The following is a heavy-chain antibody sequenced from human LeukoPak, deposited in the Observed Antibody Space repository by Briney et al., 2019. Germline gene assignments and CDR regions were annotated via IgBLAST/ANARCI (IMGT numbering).Heavy chain of an antibody. Sequence: PSETLSLTCTVSGGSISSYYWSWIRQPAGKGLEWIGRIYTSGSTNYNPSLKSRVTMSVDTSKNQFSLKLSSVTTADTAVYYCARAGRYSRSWALDYWGQGTLVTVSS. CDR1: GGSISSYY. J-gene: IGHJ4*02. CDR2: IYTSGST. V-gene: IGHV4-4*07. CDR3: ARAGRYSRSWALDY. D-gene: IGHD6-13*01.